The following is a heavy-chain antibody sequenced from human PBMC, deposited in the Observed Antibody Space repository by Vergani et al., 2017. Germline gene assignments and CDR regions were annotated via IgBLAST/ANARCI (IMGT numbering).Heavy chain of an antibody. V-gene: IGHV3-74*03. CDR2: VKSDGNSA. CDR3: ARARCGGACFMSNWLDT. Sequence: EVQLLESGGGLVQPGGSLRLSCGASGFTFSSYAMTWVRQTPGTGLEWVSRVKSDGNSAMYADSVKGRFTISRDNSKNTLYLEMKSLRVEDTAVYYCARARCGGACFMSNWLDTWGQGTLVSVSS. D-gene: IGHD2-21*02. J-gene: IGHJ5*02. CDR1: GFTFSSYA.